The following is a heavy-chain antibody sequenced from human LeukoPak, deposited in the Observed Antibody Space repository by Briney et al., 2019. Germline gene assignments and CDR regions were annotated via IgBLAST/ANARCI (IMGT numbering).Heavy chain of an antibody. Sequence: GGSLRLSCVASGFTLSSYALNWVRQTPGKGLEWVSTISGSGASTYYADAVRGRFTISRDNSRNTLQLQMNSLRAEDTAVYYCAKGNSNGYGAWGQGTLVTVSS. CDR2: ISGSGAST. CDR1: GFTLSSYA. D-gene: IGHD6-19*01. CDR3: AKGNSNGYGA. V-gene: IGHV3-23*01. J-gene: IGHJ5*02.